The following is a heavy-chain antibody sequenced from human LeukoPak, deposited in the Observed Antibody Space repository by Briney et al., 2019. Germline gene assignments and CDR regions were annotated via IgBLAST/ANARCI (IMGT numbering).Heavy chain of an antibody. J-gene: IGHJ4*02. CDR1: GFTFSSSS. D-gene: IGHD1-20*01. CDR3: ARGGDNWYYFDY. V-gene: IGHV3-21*01. CDR2: INSRGNYI. Sequence: PGGSLRLSCAASGFTFSSSSMNWVRQAPGKGLEWVSSINSRGNYIYYADSVRGRFTISRDNAKNSLYLQMNSLRAEDTAVYYCARGGDNWYYFDYWGQGTLVTVSS.